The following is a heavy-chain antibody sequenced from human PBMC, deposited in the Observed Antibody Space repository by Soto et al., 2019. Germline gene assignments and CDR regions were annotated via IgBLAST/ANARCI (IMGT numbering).Heavy chain of an antibody. Sequence: ASVKVSCKASGYTFTSYGISWVRQAPGQGLEWLGWISAYNGNTNYAQKLQGRVTMTTDTSTSTAYMELRSLRSDDTAVYYCAREGYCSGGSQCNWFDPWGQGTLVTVSS. CDR1: GYTFTSYG. J-gene: IGHJ5*02. V-gene: IGHV1-18*01. CDR2: ISAYNGNT. D-gene: IGHD2-15*01. CDR3: AREGYCSGGSQCNWFDP.